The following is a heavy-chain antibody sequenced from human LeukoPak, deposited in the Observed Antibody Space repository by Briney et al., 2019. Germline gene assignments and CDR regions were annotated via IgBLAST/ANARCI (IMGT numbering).Heavy chain of an antibody. CDR2: IYYSGNT. Sequence: SETLSLTCTVSGGSISSHYWTWIRQPPGKGLEWIGYIYYSGNTNYNPSLKSRVTISVDTSKNQFSLKLSSVTAADTAVYYCARDEGEDCSSTSCSGMSWGQGTLVTVSS. CDR3: ARDEGEDCSSTSCSGMS. V-gene: IGHV4-59*11. CDR1: GGSISSHY. D-gene: IGHD2-2*01. J-gene: IGHJ5*02.